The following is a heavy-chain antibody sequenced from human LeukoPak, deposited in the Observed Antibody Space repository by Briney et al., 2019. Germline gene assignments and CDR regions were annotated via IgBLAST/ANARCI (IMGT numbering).Heavy chain of an antibody. CDR3: ARRVRLGGARGNWFDP. CDR2: INPSGGST. CDR1: GYTFTSYY. D-gene: IGHD1-26*01. Sequence: ASVKVSCKASGYTFTSYYMHWVRQAPGQGLEWMGIINPSGGSTSYAQKFQGRVTMTRDTSTSTVYMELSSLRSEDTAVYYCARRVRLGGARGNWFDPWGQGTLVTVS. V-gene: IGHV1-46*01. J-gene: IGHJ5*02.